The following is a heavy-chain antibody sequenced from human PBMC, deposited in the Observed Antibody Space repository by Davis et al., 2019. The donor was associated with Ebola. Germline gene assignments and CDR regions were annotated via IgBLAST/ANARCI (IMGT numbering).Heavy chain of an antibody. D-gene: IGHD5/OR15-5a*01. CDR2: LSGSGGLS. Sequence: GESLKISCAASGYTFRVHAMTWVRQAPGKGLEWVSALSGSGGLSYYADSVKGRFAIFRDNAKNTLYLQMNSLRAEDTAVYYCARQHDPSTPAPGFWGQGTLVTVSS. CDR3: ARQHDPSTPAPGF. CDR1: GYTFRVHA. J-gene: IGHJ4*02. V-gene: IGHV3-23*01.